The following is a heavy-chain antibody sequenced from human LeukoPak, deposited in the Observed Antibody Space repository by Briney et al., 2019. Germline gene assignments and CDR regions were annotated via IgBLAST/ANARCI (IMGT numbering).Heavy chain of an antibody. CDR1: GFTFSSHW. J-gene: IGHJ4*02. Sequence: GGSLRLSCAASGFTFSSHWMNWVRQAPGKGLEWVANIKEDGTQKYYVESVKGRFTISRDNAENSLYLQMDSLRVEDTAAYYCAGKRRVDPNYSDYWGQGTLVTVSS. CDR2: IKEDGTQK. V-gene: IGHV3-7*01. D-gene: IGHD3-3*01. CDR3: AGKRRVDPNYSDY.